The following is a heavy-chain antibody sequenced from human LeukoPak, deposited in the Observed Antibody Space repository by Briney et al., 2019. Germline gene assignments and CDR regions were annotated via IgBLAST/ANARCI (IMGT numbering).Heavy chain of an antibody. CDR2: IDHSGST. V-gene: IGHV4-34*01. CDR1: GGSFSGYY. D-gene: IGHD3-16*01. J-gene: IGHJ5*02. Sequence: SETLSLTCTVYGGSFSGYYWSWIRQPPGKGLEWIGEIDHSGSTNYNPSLKSRVTISVDTSKNQFSLKLNSVTAADTAVYYCARHYGPWGQGTLVTVSS. CDR3: ARHYGP.